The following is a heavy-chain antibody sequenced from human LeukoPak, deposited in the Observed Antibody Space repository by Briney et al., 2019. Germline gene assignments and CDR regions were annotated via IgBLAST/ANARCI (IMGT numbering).Heavy chain of an antibody. Sequence: ASVKVSCKTSGYTFTSYGITWVRQAPGQGLEWMGWVSAYADNTNYVQKIQGRVTMTTDTSTSTAYMELRSLRSDDTAVYYRARDCMGCHGFDSWGQGILVTVSS. CDR1: GYTFTSYG. CDR3: ARDCMGCHGFDS. V-gene: IGHV1-18*01. J-gene: IGHJ4*02. D-gene: IGHD1-26*01. CDR2: VSAYADNT.